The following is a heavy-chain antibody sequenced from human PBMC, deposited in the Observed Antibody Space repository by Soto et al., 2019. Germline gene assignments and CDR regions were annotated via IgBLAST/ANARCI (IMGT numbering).Heavy chain of an antibody. J-gene: IGHJ6*02. Sequence: PGESLKISCKGPGYSFTSYWISWVRQMPGKXLEWMGRIDPSDSYTNYSPSFQGHVTISADKSISTAYLQWSSLKASDTAMYYCARQEVVATKDYYYYGMDVWGQGTTVTVSS. CDR2: IDPSDSYT. CDR3: ARQEVVATKDYYYYGMDV. CDR1: GYSFTSYW. D-gene: IGHD5-12*01. V-gene: IGHV5-10-1*01.